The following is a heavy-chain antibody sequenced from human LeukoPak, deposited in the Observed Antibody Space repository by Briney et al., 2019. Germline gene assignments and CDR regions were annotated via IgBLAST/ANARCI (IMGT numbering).Heavy chain of an antibody. V-gene: IGHV3-21*01. Sequence: GGSLRLSCAASGSTFSRYSMNWVRQAPGKGLEWVSSISDDGKYIYYADSVKGRFSISRDNAKSSLYLQMNSLRAEDTAVYYCAKGSQGGSFDYWGQGTLVTVSS. CDR1: GSTFSRYS. D-gene: IGHD5-12*01. CDR3: AKGSQGGSFDY. J-gene: IGHJ4*02. CDR2: ISDDGKYI.